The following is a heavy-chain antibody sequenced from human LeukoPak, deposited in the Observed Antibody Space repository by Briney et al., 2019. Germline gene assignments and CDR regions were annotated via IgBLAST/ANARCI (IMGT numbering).Heavy chain of an antibody. Sequence: SETLTLTCAVYGGSFSGYYWSWIRQPPGKGLEWIGEINHSGSTNYNPSLKSRVTISVDTSKNQFSLKLSSVTAADTAVYYCAREGIAAAVVYWGQGTLVTVSS. CDR1: GGSFSGYY. V-gene: IGHV4-34*01. J-gene: IGHJ4*02. D-gene: IGHD6-13*01. CDR3: AREGIAAAVVY. CDR2: INHSGST.